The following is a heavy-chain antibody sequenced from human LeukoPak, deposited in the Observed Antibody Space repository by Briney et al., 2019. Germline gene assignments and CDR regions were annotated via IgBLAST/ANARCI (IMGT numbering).Heavy chain of an antibody. CDR2: ISYDGSNK. V-gene: IGHV3-30*14. D-gene: IGHD3-10*01. CDR3: ARDRGSGSFDY. CDR1: GFTFSSYA. Sequence: GGSLRLSCAASGFTFSSYAMSWVRQAPGKGLEWVAVISYDGSNKYYADSVKGRFTISRDNSKNTLYLQMNSLRAEDTAVYYCARDRGSGSFDYWGQGTLVTVSS. J-gene: IGHJ4*02.